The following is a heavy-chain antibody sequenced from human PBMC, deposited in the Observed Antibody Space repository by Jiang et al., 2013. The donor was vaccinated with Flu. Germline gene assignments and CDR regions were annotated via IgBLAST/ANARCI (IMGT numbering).Heavy chain of an antibody. V-gene: IGHV1-2*02. Sequence: QKFQGRVTMTRDTSISTAYMELSRLRSDDTAVYYCARAGFRGSGYVDYWGQGTLVTVSS. D-gene: IGHD3-22*01. CDR3: ARAGFRGSGYVDY. J-gene: IGHJ4*02.